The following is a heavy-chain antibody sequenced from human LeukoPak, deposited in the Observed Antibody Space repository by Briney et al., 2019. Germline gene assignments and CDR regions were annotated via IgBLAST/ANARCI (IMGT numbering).Heavy chain of an antibody. CDR2: ISGSGGSA. D-gene: IGHD1-26*01. CDR3: AKIEVDRYFDAFDI. Sequence: GGPLRLSCAAAGFTFSSYAMSWVRQAPGKGLEWVAGISGSGGSAYFADSVKGRFTISRDNSKNTLYLQMNSLRAEDTAVYYCAKIEVDRYFDAFDIWGQGTMVTVSS. V-gene: IGHV3-23*01. J-gene: IGHJ3*02. CDR1: GFTFSSYA.